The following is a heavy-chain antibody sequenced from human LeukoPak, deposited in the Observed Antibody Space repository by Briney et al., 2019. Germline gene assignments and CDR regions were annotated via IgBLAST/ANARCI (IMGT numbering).Heavy chain of an antibody. CDR3: AREMDSSSWYYYYGMDV. D-gene: IGHD6-13*01. V-gene: IGHV3-30*04. Sequence: GGSLRLSCAASGFTFSSYAMHWVRQAPGKGLEWVAVISYDGSNKYYADSVKGRFTISGDNSKNTLYLQMNSLRAEDTAVYYCAREMDSSSWYYYYGMDVWGQGTTVTVSS. J-gene: IGHJ6*02. CDR2: ISYDGSNK. CDR1: GFTFSSYA.